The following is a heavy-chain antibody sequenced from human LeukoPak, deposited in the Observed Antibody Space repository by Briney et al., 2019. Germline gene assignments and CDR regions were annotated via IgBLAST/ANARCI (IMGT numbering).Heavy chain of an antibody. CDR1: SGSISSSSSYY. J-gene: IGHJ5*02. CDR2: IYYSEST. D-gene: IGHD3-10*01. CDR3: AREGSGSYDWFDP. Sequence: SETLSLTCTVSSGSISSSSSYYWGWIRQPPGKGLEWIGSIYYSESTYYTPSLKSRVTISVDTSKNQFSLRLSSVTAADTAVYYCAREGSGSYDWFDPWGQGTLVTVSS. V-gene: IGHV4-39*02.